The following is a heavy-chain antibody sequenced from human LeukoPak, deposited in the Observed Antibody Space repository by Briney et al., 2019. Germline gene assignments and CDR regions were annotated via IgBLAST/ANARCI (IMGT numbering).Heavy chain of an antibody. J-gene: IGHJ6*03. CDR3: ARDHSYDFWSGYARGDYYYYMDV. CDR2: INPNSGGT. CDR1: RYTFISYG. D-gene: IGHD3-3*01. V-gene: IGHV1-2*02. Sequence: GASVKVSCKASRYTFISYGINWVRQAPGQGLEWMGWINPNSGGTNYAQKFQGRVTMTRDTSISTAYMELSRLRSDDTAVYYCARDHSYDFWSGYARGDYYYYMDVWGKGTTVTVSS.